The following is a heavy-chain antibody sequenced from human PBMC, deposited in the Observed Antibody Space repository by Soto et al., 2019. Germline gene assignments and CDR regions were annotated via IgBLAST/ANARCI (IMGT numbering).Heavy chain of an antibody. CDR2: ISKTSSYT. J-gene: IGHJ4*02. CDR1: GFTFSDYY. CDR3: ARGSCSGGSCSYFDY. D-gene: IGHD2-15*01. V-gene: IGHV3-11*06. Sequence: VQLVESGGGLVKPGGSLRLSCAASGFTFSDYYMNWIRQAPGKGLEWVSYISKTSSYTNYGDSVKGRFTISRDNAKNSLYLQMNSLRAEDTAVYYCARGSCSGGSCSYFDYWGQGTLVTVSS.